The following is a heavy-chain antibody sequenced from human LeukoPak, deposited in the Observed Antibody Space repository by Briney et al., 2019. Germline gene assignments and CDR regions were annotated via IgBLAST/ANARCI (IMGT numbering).Heavy chain of an antibody. CDR3: ARPDTMVRGVIEGNF. Sequence: GESLKISCKGSGYRFTSYWIGWVRQMPGKGLEWMGIIYPSDSDTRYSPSFQGQVTISADKSISAAYLQWSSLKASDTATYYCARPDTMVRGVIEGNFWGQGTLVTVSS. CDR1: GYRFTSYW. CDR2: IYPSDSDT. J-gene: IGHJ4*02. V-gene: IGHV5-51*01. D-gene: IGHD3-10*01.